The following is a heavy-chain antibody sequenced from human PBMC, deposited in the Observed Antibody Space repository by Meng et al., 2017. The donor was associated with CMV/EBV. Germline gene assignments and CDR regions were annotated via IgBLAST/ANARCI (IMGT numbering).Heavy chain of an antibody. CDR3: ARCKVATIAGGWFDP. Sequence: QGQQVQFGVEVKKPGASVKVSCQAPGYTFTGFYMNRVRQAPGQGVEWMGWINPINGGTNYAQKFQGRVTMIRDTSISTAYMELSRLTSDDTAVYYCARCKVATIAGGWFDPWGQGTLVTVSS. CDR1: GYTFTGFY. J-gene: IGHJ5*02. CDR2: INPINGGT. D-gene: IGHD5-12*01. V-gene: IGHV1-2*02.